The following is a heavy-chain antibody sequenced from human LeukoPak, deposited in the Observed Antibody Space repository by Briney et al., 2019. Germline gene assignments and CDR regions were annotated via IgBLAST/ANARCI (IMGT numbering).Heavy chain of an antibody. V-gene: IGHV1-2*02. D-gene: IGHD2-15*01. J-gene: IGHJ3*02. CDR1: GYTFTVYY. CDR2: INPISGGT. Sequence: ASVKVSCKASGYTFTVYYMHRVRQAPGQGLEWMGWINPISGGTNYAQKFQGRVTMTRDTSISTAYMELSRLRSDDTAVYYCAREEGPLKWWYFVGERPTRDDAFDIWGQGTMVTVSS. CDR3: AREEGPLKWWYFVGERPTRDDAFDI.